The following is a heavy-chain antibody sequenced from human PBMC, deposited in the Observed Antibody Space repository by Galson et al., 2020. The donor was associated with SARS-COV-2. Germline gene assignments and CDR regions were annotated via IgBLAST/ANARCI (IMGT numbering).Heavy chain of an antibody. CDR2: IYYSGST. J-gene: IGHJ5*02. V-gene: IGHV4-30-4*01. CDR1: GGSISSGDYY. CDR3: ARAKRITICGVVNWFDP. D-gene: IGHD3-3*01. Sequence: ETSETLSLTCTVSGGSISSGDYYWSWIRQPPGKGLEWIGYIYYSGSTYYNPSLKSRVTISVDTSKNQFSLKLSSVTAADTAVYYCARAKRITICGVVNWFDPWGQGTLVTVSS.